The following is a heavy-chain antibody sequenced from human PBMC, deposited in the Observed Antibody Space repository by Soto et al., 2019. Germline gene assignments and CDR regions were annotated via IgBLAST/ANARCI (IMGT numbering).Heavy chain of an antibody. J-gene: IGHJ5*02. D-gene: IGHD2-21*02. V-gene: IGHV4-4*02. CDR2: VYHTGDT. CDR1: GGTVASSHW. CDR3: AREIVTAGGNNYFDP. Sequence: QVQLQESGPRLVKPSGSLSLTCGVSGGTVASSHWWSWVRQSPSRGLEWIGNVYHTGDTNFNPSLQSRVTFSVDKSNNRFSLRLTSLTAADTAVYFCAREIVTAGGNNYFDPWGPGTLVTVSS.